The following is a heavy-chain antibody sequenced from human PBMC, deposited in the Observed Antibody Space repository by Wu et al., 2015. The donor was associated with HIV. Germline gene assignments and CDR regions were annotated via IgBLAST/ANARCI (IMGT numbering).Heavy chain of an antibody. CDR2: IIPIFGTA. Sequence: QVQLVQSGAEVKKPGASVKVSCKASGGTFSSYAISWVRQAPGQGLEWMGGIIPIFGTANYAQKFQGRVTITTDESTSTAYMELSSLRSEDTAVYYCARIVAVAGILHAFDYLGPRDNGHRLF. D-gene: IGHD6-19*01. CDR1: GGTFSSYA. CDR3: ARIVAVAGILHAFDY. V-gene: IGHV1-69*01. J-gene: IGHJ3*02.